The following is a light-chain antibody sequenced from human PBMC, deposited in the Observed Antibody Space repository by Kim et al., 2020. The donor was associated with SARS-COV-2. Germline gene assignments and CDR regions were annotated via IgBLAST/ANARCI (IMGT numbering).Light chain of an antibody. CDR1: QTSSANY. V-gene: IGKV3-20*01. J-gene: IGKJ1*01. Sequence: YQGERSTRACRASQTSSANYLAWYQKKPGQDPRLLIFGASSRATGIPDRVSGSGSGTDFTLTISRLEPEDFAVYHCQQYVISPWTFGQGTKVDIK. CDR2: GAS. CDR3: QQYVISPWT.